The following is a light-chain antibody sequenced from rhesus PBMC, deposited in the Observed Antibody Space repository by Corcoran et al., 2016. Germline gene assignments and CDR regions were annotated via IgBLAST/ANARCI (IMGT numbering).Light chain of an antibody. Sequence: DIQMTQSPSSLSASVGDRVTITCRARENVNNFLNWYQQKPGNDPKLLIYKASTLQSGVPSRFSGSGSGTDYTCTISSLQPEDVATYYCKHGYGTPLTFGGGTKVELK. V-gene: IGKV1-74*01. CDR2: KAS. J-gene: IGKJ4*01. CDR1: ENVNNF. CDR3: KHGYGTPLT.